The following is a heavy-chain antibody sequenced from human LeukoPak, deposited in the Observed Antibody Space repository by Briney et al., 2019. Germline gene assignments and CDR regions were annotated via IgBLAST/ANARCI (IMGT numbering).Heavy chain of an antibody. CDR3: AHSSAYQQR. CDR1: GGSFSSYY. Sequence: SETLSLTCAVYGGSFSSYYWSWIRQPPGKGLEWIWEINHSGSTDYNPSLKSRVTISVDTSKNQFSLKLSAVTAADTAVYYCAHSSAYQQRWAQGTLVTVSS. V-gene: IGHV4-34*01. CDR2: INHSGST. J-gene: IGHJ1*01. D-gene: IGHD3-22*01.